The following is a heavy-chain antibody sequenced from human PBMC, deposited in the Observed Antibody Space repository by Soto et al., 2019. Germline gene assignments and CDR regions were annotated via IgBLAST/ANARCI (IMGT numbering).Heavy chain of an antibody. Sequence: QVQLQESGPGLVKPSETLSLTCTVSGGSISSYYWSWIRQPPGKGLEWIGYIYYSGSTNYNPSLKSRVLISVDTSKNQCSLKLSSVTAADTAVYYCARVDGAKHDAFDIWGQGTMFTVSS. CDR3: ARVDGAKHDAFDI. V-gene: IGHV4-59*01. D-gene: IGHD4-17*01. CDR2: IYYSGST. J-gene: IGHJ3*02. CDR1: GGSISSYY.